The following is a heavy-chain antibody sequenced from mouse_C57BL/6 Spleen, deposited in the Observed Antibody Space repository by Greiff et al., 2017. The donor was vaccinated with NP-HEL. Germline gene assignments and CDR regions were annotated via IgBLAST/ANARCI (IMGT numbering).Heavy chain of an antibody. J-gene: IGHJ3*01. CDR1: GFTFSDYG. CDR2: ISSGSSTN. V-gene: IGHV5-17*01. CDR3: ARPRYCGWFAY. Sequence: EVQLVESGGGLVKPGGSLKLSCAASGFTFSDYGMHWVRQAPEKGLEWVAYISSGSSTNYYADTVKGRFTISRDNAKNTLFLQMTSLRSEDTAMYYCARPRYCGWFAYWGQVTLVTVSA. D-gene: IGHD2-14*01.